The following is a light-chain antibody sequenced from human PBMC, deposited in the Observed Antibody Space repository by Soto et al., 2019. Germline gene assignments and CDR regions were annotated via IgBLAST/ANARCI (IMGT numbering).Light chain of an antibody. CDR2: DTS. Sequence: QAVVTQEPSLTVSPGGTVTLTCGSSTGAVTSNHHPYWFQQKAGQAPRTLIYDTSNKHSWTPARFSGSLLGDKAALTLSGATPEEESQYYCLLSYNAAGVFGGGTELTVL. CDR3: LLSYNAAGV. CDR1: TGAVTSNHH. V-gene: IGLV7-46*01. J-gene: IGLJ2*01.